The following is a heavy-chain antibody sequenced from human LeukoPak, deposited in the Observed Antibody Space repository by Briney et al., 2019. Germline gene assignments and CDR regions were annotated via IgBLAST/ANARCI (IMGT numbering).Heavy chain of an antibody. V-gene: IGHV1-8*01. D-gene: IGHD6-6*01. J-gene: IGHJ5*02. CDR3: ASLRAEIAARRQVQNWFDP. CDR1: GYTFTSYD. Sequence: GASVKVSCKASGYTFTSYDINWVRQATGQGLEWMGWMNPNSGNTGYAQKFQGRVTMTRNTSISTAYMELSSLRSEDTAVYYCASLRAEIAARRQVQNWFDPWGQGNPGHRLL. CDR2: MNPNSGNT.